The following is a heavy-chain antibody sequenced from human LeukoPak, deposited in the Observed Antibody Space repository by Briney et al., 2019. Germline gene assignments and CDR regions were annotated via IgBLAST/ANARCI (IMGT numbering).Heavy chain of an antibody. J-gene: IGHJ4*02. CDR3: ATLFVATAPPDY. CDR1: GFTFSSYG. V-gene: IGHV3-30*02. CDR2: IRYDGSNK. Sequence: GGSLRLSCAASGFTFSSYGMHWVRQAPGKGLEWVAFIRYDGSNKYYADSVKGRFTISRDNSKNTLSLQMNSLRVEDTAVYYCATLFVATAPPDYWGQGTLVTVSS. D-gene: IGHD5-18*01.